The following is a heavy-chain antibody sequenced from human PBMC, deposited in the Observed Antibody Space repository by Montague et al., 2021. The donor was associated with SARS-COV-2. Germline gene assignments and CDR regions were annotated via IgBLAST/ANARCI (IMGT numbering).Heavy chain of an antibody. CDR1: VSSNASHD. Sequence: SETLSLTCTILVSSNASHDRNCIRLYPRNHPESNAYFYYNEDTKYNPSLQSRVAISIDTSENQFSLRLNSVTAADTAVYFCARGWAFDPWGQGRLVTVSS. CDR2: FYYNEDT. V-gene: IGHV4-59*08. J-gene: IGHJ3*01. D-gene: IGHD6-19*01. CDR3: ARGWAFDP.